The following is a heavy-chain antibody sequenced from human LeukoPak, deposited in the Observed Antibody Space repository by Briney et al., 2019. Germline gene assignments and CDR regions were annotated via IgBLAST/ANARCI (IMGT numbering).Heavy chain of an antibody. D-gene: IGHD3-10*01. Sequence: SETLSLTCTVSGGSISSSSYYWGWIRQPPGKGLEWIVSIYYSGRTFYNPSLKSRVTISVDTSKNQFSLKLSSVTAADTAVYYCASGPGEYSSSGWFDPWGQGTLVTVSS. CDR3: ASGPGEYSSSGWFDP. CDR2: IYYSGRT. V-gene: IGHV4-39*01. J-gene: IGHJ5*02. CDR1: GGSISSSSYY.